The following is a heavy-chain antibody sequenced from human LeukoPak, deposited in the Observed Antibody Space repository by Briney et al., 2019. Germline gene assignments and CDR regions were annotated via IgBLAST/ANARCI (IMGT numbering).Heavy chain of an antibody. Sequence: SVKVSCKASGGTYSSYAISWVRQAPGQGLEWMGGIIPIFGTANYAQKFQGRVTITADESTSTAYMELSSLSSEDTAVYYCARSVVVVPAATGAEYFQHWGQGTLVTVSS. D-gene: IGHD2-2*01. CDR2: IIPIFGTA. CDR3: ARSVVVVPAATGAEYFQH. V-gene: IGHV1-69*13. J-gene: IGHJ1*01. CDR1: GGTYSSYA.